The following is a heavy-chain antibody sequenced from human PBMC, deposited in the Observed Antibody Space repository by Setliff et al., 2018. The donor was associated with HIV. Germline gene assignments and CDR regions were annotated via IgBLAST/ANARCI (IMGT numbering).Heavy chain of an antibody. Sequence: SETLSLTCTVSGDSISNYYWSWIRQPPGKGLEWIGSIYFTGSSDNNPSLKSRVTLSVDTSKHQFSLKLSSVTAADTAVYYCARVKMAYAAFDVWGQGTMVTVSS. CDR1: GDSISNYY. V-gene: IGHV4-59*01. D-gene: IGHD4-17*01. CDR2: IYFTGSS. CDR3: ARVKMAYAAFDV. J-gene: IGHJ3*01.